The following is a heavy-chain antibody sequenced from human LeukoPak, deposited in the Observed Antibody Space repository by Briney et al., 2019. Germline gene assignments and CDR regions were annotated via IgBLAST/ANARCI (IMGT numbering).Heavy chain of an antibody. J-gene: IGHJ4*02. V-gene: IGHV3-72*01. CDR2: VRNKAHNYMT. D-gene: IGHD4-23*01. Sequence: GGSLRLSCVGSGFSFSDQYMDWVRQAPGKGLEWLGRVRNKAHNYMTEYAASVKGRFSISRDDSLNSLFLQLNSLTVEDAAVYYCVRGGGYFFDYWGRGTRVTVSS. CDR3: VRGGGYFFDY. CDR1: GFSFSDQY.